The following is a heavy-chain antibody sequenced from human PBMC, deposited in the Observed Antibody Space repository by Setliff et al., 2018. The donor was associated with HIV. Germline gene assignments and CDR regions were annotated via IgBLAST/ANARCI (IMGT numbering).Heavy chain of an antibody. V-gene: IGHV4-39*01. D-gene: IGHD3-16*02. CDR3: ARLKIYEGTSKLSTFMRGVARKYYFES. Sequence: PSETLSLTCSVSGDSLSSGDSYWAWIRQPPGKGLEWIGSIYYTGSTFSNPSLKSRVTISGDTTRSQFSLKLDSVTAADTAIYYCARLKIYEGTSKLSTFMRGVARKYYFESWGQGKLVTVSS. J-gene: IGHJ4*02. CDR2: IYYTGST. CDR1: GDSLSSGDSY.